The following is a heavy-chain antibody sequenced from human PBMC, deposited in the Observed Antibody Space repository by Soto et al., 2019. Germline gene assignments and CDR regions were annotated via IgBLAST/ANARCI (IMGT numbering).Heavy chain of an antibody. V-gene: IGHV1-69*01. J-gene: IGHJ4*02. D-gene: IGHD5-12*01. Sequence: QVQLVQSEAEVKKPGSSVKVSCKPSGVTFSSDSISWVRQAPGQGLEWMGGIIPVSRTPTYAQKFQGRVTISADESTRTAYIEVSSLTSEDTAVYYCARGVASSDWGQGTLVTVSS. CDR1: GVTFSSDS. CDR3: ARGVASSD. CDR2: IIPVSRTP.